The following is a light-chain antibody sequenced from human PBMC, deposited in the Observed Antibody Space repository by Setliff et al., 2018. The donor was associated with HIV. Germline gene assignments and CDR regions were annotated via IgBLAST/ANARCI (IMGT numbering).Light chain of an antibody. CDR2: DVR. V-gene: IGLV2-14*03. CDR3: KSFTDRSIWV. J-gene: IGLJ3*02. Sequence: ALTQPASVSGSPGQSITISCIGTYSNYVSWFQQHPGKAPRLLIYDVRNRPSGVSSRFSGSRSGNTASLTISGLQTEDEADYYCKSFTDRSIWVFGGGTK. CDR1: YSNY.